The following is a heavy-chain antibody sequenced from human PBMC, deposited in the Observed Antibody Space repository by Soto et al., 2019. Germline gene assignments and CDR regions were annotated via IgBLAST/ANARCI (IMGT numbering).Heavy chain of an antibody. CDR3: ARGELGDYGDYVSLWFDP. Sequence: QVQLVQSGAEVKKPGSSVKVSCKASGGTFSSYTISWVRQATGQGLEWMGRIIPILDIAYYAQKFQGRVTITADKATSTAYRDLSSLRSDDTAVYYCARGELGDYGDYVSLWFDPWCQGTLVTVSS. J-gene: IGHJ5*02. V-gene: IGHV1-69*02. CDR1: GGTFSSYT. D-gene: IGHD4-17*01. CDR2: IIPILDIA.